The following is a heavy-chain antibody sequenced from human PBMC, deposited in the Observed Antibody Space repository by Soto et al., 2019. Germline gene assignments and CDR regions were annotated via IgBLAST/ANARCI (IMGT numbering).Heavy chain of an antibody. CDR1: GGSFSGYY. V-gene: IGHV4-34*01. D-gene: IGHD3-3*01. CDR2: INHSGST. CDR3: ARVLRFLEETSYYYYYYGMDV. J-gene: IGHJ6*02. Sequence: PSETLSLTCAVYGGSFSGYYWSWIRQPPGKGLEWIGEINHSGSTNYNPSLKSRVTISVDTSKNQFSLKLSSVTAADTAVYYCARVLRFLEETSYYYYYYGMDVWGQGTTVTVSS.